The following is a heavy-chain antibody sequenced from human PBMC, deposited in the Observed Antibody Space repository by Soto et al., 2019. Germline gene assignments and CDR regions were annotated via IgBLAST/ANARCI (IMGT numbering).Heavy chain of an antibody. J-gene: IGHJ4*02. V-gene: IGHV4-61*01. Sequence: SETLFLTCSVSGASVSRGSYYWSWIRQPPGKGMEWIGYIYYSGSTNSNPSLKSRVTMSVDKSKNQFSLKLSSVTAADTAVYYCARQDCISSSCFFDYWGQGTLVTVSS. CDR3: ARQDCISSSCFFDY. CDR2: IYYSGST. D-gene: IGHD2-2*01. CDR1: GASVSRGSYY.